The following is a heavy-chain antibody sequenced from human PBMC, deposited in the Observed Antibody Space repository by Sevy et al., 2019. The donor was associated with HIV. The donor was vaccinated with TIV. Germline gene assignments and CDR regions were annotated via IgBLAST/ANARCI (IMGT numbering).Heavy chain of an antibody. Sequence: GGSLSLSCAASGFAFYDYSMSWIRQAPGKGLEWVETLSFGCGKINYADSVKGRFTISRDNSKNSFYLQMDNLRVEDTALYYCAREGCTRPHDYWGQGTRVTVSS. D-gene: IGHD2-8*01. J-gene: IGHJ4*02. CDR1: GFAFYDYS. V-gene: IGHV3-23*01. CDR3: AREGCTRPHDY. CDR2: LSFGCGKI.